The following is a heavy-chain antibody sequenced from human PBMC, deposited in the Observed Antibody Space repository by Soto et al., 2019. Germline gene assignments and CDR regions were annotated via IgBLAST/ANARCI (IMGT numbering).Heavy chain of an antibody. Sequence: ASVKVSCKASGYTFTRYTMNWVRQAPGQRLEWMGWINPDNGNTKSSQKFQDRVIINRDTYASTAYMDLSSLRSEDTAVYYCAGGIATGQLDPWGQGTLVTVSS. CDR1: GYTFTRYT. D-gene: IGHD2-15*01. J-gene: IGHJ5*02. V-gene: IGHV1-3*01. CDR3: AGGIATGQLDP. CDR2: INPDNGNT.